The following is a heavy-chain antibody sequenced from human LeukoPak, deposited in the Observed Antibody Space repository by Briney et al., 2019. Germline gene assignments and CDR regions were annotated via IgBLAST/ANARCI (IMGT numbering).Heavy chain of an antibody. CDR2: IKSRNRGETV. CDR3: TTGEMATINPYYYYYYMGV. J-gene: IGHJ6*03. CDR1: GFTFSDAW. V-gene: IGHV3-15*01. D-gene: IGHD5-24*01. Sequence: GGSLRLSCAASGFTFSDAWMNWVRLAPGKGLEWVGRIKSRNRGETVDYAAPVKGRFTISRDDSKNTLYLQMNSLKTEDTAVYYCTTGEMATINPYYYYYYMGVWGKGTTVTVSS.